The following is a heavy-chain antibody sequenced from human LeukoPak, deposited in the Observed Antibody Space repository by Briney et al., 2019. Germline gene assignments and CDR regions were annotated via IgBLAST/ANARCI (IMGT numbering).Heavy chain of an antibody. CDR2: ISYDGSNK. J-gene: IGHJ4*02. D-gene: IGHD6-13*01. V-gene: IGHV3-30*18. CDR1: GFTFSSYG. Sequence: GGSLRLSCAASGFTFSSYGMHWVRQAPGKGPEWVAVISYDGSNKYYADSVKGRFTISRDNSKNTLYLQMNSLRAEDTAVYYCAKDRSRIAAAGTHLASWGQGTLVTVSS. CDR3: AKDRSRIAAAGTHLAS.